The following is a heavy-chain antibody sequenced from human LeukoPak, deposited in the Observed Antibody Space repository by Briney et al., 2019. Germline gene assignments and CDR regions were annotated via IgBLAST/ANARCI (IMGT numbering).Heavy chain of an antibody. D-gene: IGHD6-13*01. J-gene: IGHJ6*03. Sequence: SETLSLTCTVSGGSLSSSSYYWGWIRQPPGKGLEWIGSIYYSGSTYYNPSLKSRVTISVDTSKNQFSLKLSSVTAADTAVYYCASGEAGIAAAGTHLGYYYYMDVWGKGTTVTVSS. CDR3: ASGEAGIAAAGTHLGYYYYMDV. V-gene: IGHV4-39*01. CDR2: IYYSGST. CDR1: GGSLSSSSYY.